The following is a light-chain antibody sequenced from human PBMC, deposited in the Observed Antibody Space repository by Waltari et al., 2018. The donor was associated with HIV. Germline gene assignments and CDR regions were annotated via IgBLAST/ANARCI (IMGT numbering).Light chain of an antibody. CDR3: QARDSSTVV. Sequence: SYELTQPPSVSVSPGPTARITCSGEELGDRYACWYQQKPGQSPLLVIYQDNKRPSGIPERFSGSNSGNTATLTISGTQAMDEADYYCQARDSSTVVFGGGTKLTVL. V-gene: IGLV3-1*01. CDR2: QDN. CDR1: ELGDRY. J-gene: IGLJ2*01.